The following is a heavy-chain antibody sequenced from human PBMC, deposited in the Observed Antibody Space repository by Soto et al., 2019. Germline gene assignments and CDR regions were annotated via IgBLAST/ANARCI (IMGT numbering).Heavy chain of an antibody. CDR1: GDSVSSNSAS. Sequence: SQTLSLTCAISGDSVSSNSASWNWIRQSPSRGLEWLGRTYYRSKWYNDYAVSLKGRVTINPDTSKNHFSLQLNSVTPEDAAVYYCARGTYSIGWYSPWPTHYGTGVWGQGTTVTVSS. V-gene: IGHV6-1*01. CDR2: TYYRSKWYN. CDR3: ARGTYSIGWYSPWPTHYGTGV. J-gene: IGHJ6*02. D-gene: IGHD6-19*01.